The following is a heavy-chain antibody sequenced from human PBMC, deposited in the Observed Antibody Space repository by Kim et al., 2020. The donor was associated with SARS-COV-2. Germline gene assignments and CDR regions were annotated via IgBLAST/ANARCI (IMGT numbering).Heavy chain of an antibody. Sequence: HRGSTNYNPSLKSRVTISVDKSKNQFSLKLSSVTAADTAVYYCARESHDYWGQGTLVTVSS. V-gene: IGHV4-34*01. CDR2: HRGST. CDR3: ARESHDY. J-gene: IGHJ4*02.